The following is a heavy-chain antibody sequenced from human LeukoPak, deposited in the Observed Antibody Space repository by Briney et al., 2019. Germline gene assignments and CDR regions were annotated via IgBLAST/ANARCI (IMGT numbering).Heavy chain of an antibody. V-gene: IGHV3-30*02. CDR3: AKDSGVYYVDYYYMHV. Sequence: GGSLRLSCAASGFTFSIYGMHWVRQAPGKGLEWVTFIRYDGSNKYYADSVKGRFTISRDNSKNTLYPQMNSLRAEDTAVYYCAKDSGVYYVDYYYMHVWGKGTTVTVSS. CDR2: IRYDGSNK. D-gene: IGHD3-22*01. CDR1: GFTFSIYG. J-gene: IGHJ6*03.